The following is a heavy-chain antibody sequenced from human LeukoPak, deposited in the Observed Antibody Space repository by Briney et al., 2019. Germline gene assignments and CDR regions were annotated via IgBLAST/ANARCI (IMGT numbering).Heavy chain of an antibody. CDR1: GDSVSINSVT. CDR3: ARRLTQYDCFDP. CDR2: TYYRSTWYN. D-gene: IGHD2-2*01. J-gene: IGHJ5*02. V-gene: IGHV6-1*01. Sequence: SQTLSLTCAISGDSVSINSVTWNWIRQSPSRGLEWLGRTYYRSTWYNDYAVSVRGRITVNPDTSKNQFPLHLNSVTPEDTAVYYCARRLTQYDCFDPWGQGSLVTVSS.